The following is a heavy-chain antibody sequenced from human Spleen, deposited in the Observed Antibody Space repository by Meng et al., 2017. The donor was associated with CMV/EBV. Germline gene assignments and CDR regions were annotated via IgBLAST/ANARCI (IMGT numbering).Heavy chain of an antibody. J-gene: IGHJ6*02. CDR3: VGSLSGWDFSYYYFYTLDV. D-gene: IGHD6-19*01. Sequence: SGPTLVKPTQPLTLTCTFSGFSLTTTGVGVGWIRQPPGKALEWLAVIYWNDDERYSPSLQSRLTITKGTSKNQVVLALANMDPVDTATYYCVGSLSGWDFSYYYFYTLDVWGLGTTVTVSS. V-gene: IGHV2-5*01. CDR1: GFSLTTTGVG. CDR2: IYWNDDE.